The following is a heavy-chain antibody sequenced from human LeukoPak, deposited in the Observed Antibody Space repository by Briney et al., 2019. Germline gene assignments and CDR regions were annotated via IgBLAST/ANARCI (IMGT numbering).Heavy chain of an antibody. J-gene: IGHJ4*02. CDR2: ISGSGLDT. V-gene: IGHV3-23*01. D-gene: IGHD5/OR15-5a*01. CDR3: AREREGSTLN. CDR1: GFTFDSYA. Sequence: GGSLRLSCAASGFTFDSYAVSWVRQAPGKGLEWVSAISGSGLDTYYADSVKGRFAVSRDNSKNTVYLQMNSLRAEDTAIYYCAREREGSTLNWGQGTLVTVSS.